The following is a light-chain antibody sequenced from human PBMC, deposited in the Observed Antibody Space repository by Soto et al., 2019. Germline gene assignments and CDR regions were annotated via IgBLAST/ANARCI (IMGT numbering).Light chain of an antibody. CDR2: EVI. CDR1: SSDIGAHNF. V-gene: IGLV2-14*03. Sequence: QSVLTQPASVSGSPGQASTVSCRGTSSDIGAHNFVSWYQQHPGKAPKLIIYEVINRPSGVSDRFSGSKSGNTASPAISGLPPPDEADSSCQSYTPRNAFVFGSGPKVTVL. CDR3: QSYTPRNAFV. J-gene: IGLJ1*01.